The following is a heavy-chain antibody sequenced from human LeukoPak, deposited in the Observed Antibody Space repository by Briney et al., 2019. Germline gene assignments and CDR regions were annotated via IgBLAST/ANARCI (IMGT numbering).Heavy chain of an antibody. Sequence: SETLSLTCTVSGYSISSGYFWGWIRQSPVKGLEWIGSIYPSGSTYYNPSLKSRVTISVDTSKNQFSLKLSSVTAADTAVYFCAKDVFHWAFDIWGQGALVTVSS. D-gene: IGHD3-9*01. J-gene: IGHJ4*02. V-gene: IGHV4-38-2*02. CDR1: GYSISSGYF. CDR3: AKDVFHWAFDI. CDR2: IYPSGST.